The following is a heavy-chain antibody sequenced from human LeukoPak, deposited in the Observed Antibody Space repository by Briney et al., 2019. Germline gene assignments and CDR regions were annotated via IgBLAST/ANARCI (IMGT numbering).Heavy chain of an antibody. CDR1: GFTFSTHA. V-gene: IGHV3-23*01. CDR2: ISGSGGTT. Sequence: GGSLRLSCAASGFTFSTHAMSWVRQAPGKGLEWVSAISGSGGTTYYADSVKGRFTISRDNSKSILSLQMNSLRAEDTAVYYCAKPGSILYFYGLDVWGKGTTVTVSS. D-gene: IGHD2-2*01. J-gene: IGHJ6*04. CDR3: AKPGSILYFYGLDV.